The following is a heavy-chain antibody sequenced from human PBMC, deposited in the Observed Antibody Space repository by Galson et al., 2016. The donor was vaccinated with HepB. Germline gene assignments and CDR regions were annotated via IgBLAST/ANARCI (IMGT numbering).Heavy chain of an antibody. Sequence: SETLSLTCAVSGASISSTNGWSWVRQPPGKGLQWIGEIYYGGNTNYNPSPKSRVTISVDKSNNHFSLRLTSVTAADTAVYYCARIGSWYEGWFDPWGQGTLVTVSS. CDR2: IYYGGNT. CDR1: GASISSTNG. D-gene: IGHD6-13*01. V-gene: IGHV4-4*02. J-gene: IGHJ5*02. CDR3: ARIGSWYEGWFDP.